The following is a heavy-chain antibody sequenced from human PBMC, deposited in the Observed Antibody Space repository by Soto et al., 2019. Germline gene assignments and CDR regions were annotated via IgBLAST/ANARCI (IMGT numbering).Heavy chain of an antibody. Sequence: QVQVVQSGDEVKETGASVRVSCKTSGYSFTAYGISWVRQAPGQGLEWMGWISCYNGKTKYAQKVQGRVTMTTDTSTRTAYMEVRSLRYEDTAIYYCARDAPPPELRFLEWHNYDYNGMDVGGQGTTVTVSS. CDR3: ARDAPPPELRFLEWHNYDYNGMDV. J-gene: IGHJ6*02. V-gene: IGHV1-18*01. CDR1: GYSFTAYG. CDR2: ISCYNGKT. D-gene: IGHD3-3*01.